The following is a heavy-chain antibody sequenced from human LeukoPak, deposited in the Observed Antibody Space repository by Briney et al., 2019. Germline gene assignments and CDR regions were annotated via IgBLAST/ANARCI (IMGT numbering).Heavy chain of an antibody. D-gene: IGHD3-10*02. Sequence: PSETLSLTCAFYGGSFSDYFFVWIRQSPGKGLEWIGEINNSGYTNYKPSLRSRVTISLDSSKSQFSLRLSSVTAADTAVYYCTRCLSGDHKPPYDYWGQGTLVTVSS. CDR1: GGSFSDYF. CDR2: INNSGYT. V-gene: IGHV4-34*01. J-gene: IGHJ4*02. CDR3: TRCLSGDHKPPYDY.